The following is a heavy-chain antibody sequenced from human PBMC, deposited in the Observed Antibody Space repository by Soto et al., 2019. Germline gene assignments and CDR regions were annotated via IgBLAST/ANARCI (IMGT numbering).Heavy chain of an antibody. D-gene: IGHD3-9*01. Sequence: PGGSLRLSCTASGFTFRSYGMSWVRQAPGKGLEWVAAIRCDDEETYYADSVKGRFTISRDNSKNTLYLQMNSLRAEDTAVYYCAKDGHYDILTGFWDWGQGTLVTVSS. V-gene: IGHV3-23*01. CDR1: GFTFRSYG. J-gene: IGHJ4*02. CDR3: AKDGHYDILTGFWD. CDR2: IRCDDEET.